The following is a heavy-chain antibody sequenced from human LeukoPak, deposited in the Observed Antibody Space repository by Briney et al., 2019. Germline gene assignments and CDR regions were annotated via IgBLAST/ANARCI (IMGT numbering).Heavy chain of an antibody. D-gene: IGHD5-12*01. J-gene: IGHJ6*03. V-gene: IGHV3-21*01. CDR3: ARGENIVATIVYYYYYMDV. Sequence: ETLSLTCTVSGGSISSSSYYWGWIRQPPGKGLEWVSSISSSSSYIYYADSVKGRFTISRDNAKNSLYLQMNSLRAEDTAVYYCARGENIVATIVYYYYYMDVWGKGTTVTISS. CDR2: ISSSSSYI. CDR1: GGSISSSS.